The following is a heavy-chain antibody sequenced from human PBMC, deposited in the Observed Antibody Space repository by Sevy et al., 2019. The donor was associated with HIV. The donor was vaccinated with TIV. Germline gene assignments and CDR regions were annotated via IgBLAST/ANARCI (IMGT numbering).Heavy chain of an antibody. V-gene: IGHV3-30*02. D-gene: IGHD2-15*01. J-gene: IGHJ4*02. CDR3: AKEERGYCSGGSCYFLLFCFGY. CDR1: GFTFSSYG. CDR2: IRYDGSNK. Sequence: GGSLRLSYAASGFTFSSYGMHWVRQAPGKGLEWVAFIRYDGSNKYYADSVKGRFTISRDNSKNTLYLQMNSLRAEDTAVYYCAKEERGYCSGGSCYFLLFCFGYWGQGTLVTVSS.